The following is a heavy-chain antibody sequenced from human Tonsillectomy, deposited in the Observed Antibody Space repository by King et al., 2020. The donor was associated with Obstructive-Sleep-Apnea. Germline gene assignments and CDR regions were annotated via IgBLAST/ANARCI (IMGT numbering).Heavy chain of an antibody. CDR1: GLTCDDDA. CDR2: IRWNSGSI. J-gene: IGHJ6*02. V-gene: IGHV3-9*01. D-gene: IGHD3-10*01. Sequence: QLVQSGGGLVQPGRSLRRSCAASGLTCDDDAIHWVRLAAGEGLEGGAGIRWNSGSIGYAVSVKGRFTISGDNAKNSLYLQMNILSAEDTALYYCAKDKRTSGSLYFYGVDVWGQGTTVTVSS. CDR3: AKDKRTSGSLYFYGVDV.